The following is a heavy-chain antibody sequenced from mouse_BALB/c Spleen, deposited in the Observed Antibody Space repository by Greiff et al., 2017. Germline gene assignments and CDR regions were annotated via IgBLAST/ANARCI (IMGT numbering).Heavy chain of an antibody. CDR1: GFTFSDYY. D-gene: IGHD3-1*01. CDR3: ARKGYWDYFDY. Sequence: EVKVVESGGGLVKPGGSLKLSCAASGFTFSDYYMYWVRQTPEKRLEWVATISDGGSYTYYPDSVKGRFTISRDNAKNNLYLQMSSLKSEDTAMYYCARKGYWDYFDYWGQGTTLTVSS. J-gene: IGHJ2*01. CDR2: ISDGGSYT. V-gene: IGHV5-4*02.